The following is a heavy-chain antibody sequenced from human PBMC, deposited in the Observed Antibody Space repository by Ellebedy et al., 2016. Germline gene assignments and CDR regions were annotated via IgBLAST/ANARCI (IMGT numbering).Heavy chain of an antibody. CDR3: ARVARHSNNWFNP. CDR1: GGTFSSYA. V-gene: IGHV1-69*13. J-gene: IGHJ5*02. CDR2: IIPIFGTA. D-gene: IGHD4-11*01. Sequence: SVKVSXXASGGTFSSYAISWVRQAPGQGLEWMGGIIPIFGTANYAQKFQGRVTITADESTSTAYMELSSLRSEDTAVYYCARVARHSNNWFNPWGQGTLVTVSS.